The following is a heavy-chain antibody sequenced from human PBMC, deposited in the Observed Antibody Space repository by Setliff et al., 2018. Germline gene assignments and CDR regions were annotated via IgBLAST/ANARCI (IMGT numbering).Heavy chain of an antibody. CDR1: GGSISSANYY. Sequence: SSETLSLTCTVSGGSISSANYYWTWIRQPAGKGLEWIGYIYSSGSTKYNPSLKSRVTTSLDTSKKQFSLKLTSVTAADTAVYYCARLSWNGLRYFGLDVWGQGTTVTVSS. CDR3: ARLSWNGLRYFGLDV. V-gene: IGHV4-61*10. D-gene: IGHD3-3*01. CDR2: IYSSGST. J-gene: IGHJ6*02.